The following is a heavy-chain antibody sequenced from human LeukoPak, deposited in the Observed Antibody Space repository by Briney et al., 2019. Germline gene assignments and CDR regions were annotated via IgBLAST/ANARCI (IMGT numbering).Heavy chain of an antibody. CDR2: ISGSGGST. D-gene: IGHD2-2*01. CDR3: AKDLRVGIVVVFREAFDY. Sequence: GGSLRLSCVASGFTFSTAWMSWVRQAPGKGLEWVSAISGSGGSTYYADSVKGRFTISRDNSKNTLYLQMNSLRAEDTAVYYCAKDLRVGIVVVFREAFDYWGQGTLVTVSS. V-gene: IGHV3-23*01. J-gene: IGHJ4*02. CDR1: GFTFSTAW.